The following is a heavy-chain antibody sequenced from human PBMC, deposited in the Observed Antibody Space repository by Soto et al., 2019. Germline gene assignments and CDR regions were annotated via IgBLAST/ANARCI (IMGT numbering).Heavy chain of an antibody. CDR1: GFTVSSYY. CDR3: ARVPAAGIFDY. D-gene: IGHD6-13*01. J-gene: IGHJ4*02. CDR2: IYSGGST. Sequence: EVQLVESGGGLVQPGGSLRLSCAASGFTVSSYYMSWVRQAPGKGLEWVSVIYSGGSTYYADSVKGRFTISRDNSKNTLYLQMNSLRAEDTAVYYCARVPAAGIFDYWGQGTLVTVSS. V-gene: IGHV3-66*01.